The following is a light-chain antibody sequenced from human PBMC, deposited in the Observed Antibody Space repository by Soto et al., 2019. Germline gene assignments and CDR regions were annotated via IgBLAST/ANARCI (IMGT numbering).Light chain of an antibody. J-gene: IGKJ1*01. V-gene: IGKV1-5*03. CDR3: QHYNSYPWT. Sequence: DIQMTQSPSTLSASVGDRVTITCRASQSISSWLAWYQQKPGKAPKLLIYKASSLESGVPSRLNGSGSGTEFTLTISSLQPDDFATFYCQHYNSYPWTFGQGTKVEIK. CDR1: QSISSW. CDR2: KAS.